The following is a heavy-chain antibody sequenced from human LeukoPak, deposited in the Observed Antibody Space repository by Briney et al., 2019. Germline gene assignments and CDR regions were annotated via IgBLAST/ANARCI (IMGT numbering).Heavy chain of an antibody. CDR2: IYYSGST. Sequence: SETLSLTCTVSGGSISSYYRSWIRQPPGKGLEWIGYIYYSGSTNYNPSLKSRVTISVDTSKNQFSLKLSSVTAADTAVYYCARMASEEDDSSGYYYSYFDYWGQGTLVTVSS. CDR1: GGSISSYY. D-gene: IGHD3-22*01. CDR3: ARMASEEDDSSGYYYSYFDY. J-gene: IGHJ4*02. V-gene: IGHV4-59*08.